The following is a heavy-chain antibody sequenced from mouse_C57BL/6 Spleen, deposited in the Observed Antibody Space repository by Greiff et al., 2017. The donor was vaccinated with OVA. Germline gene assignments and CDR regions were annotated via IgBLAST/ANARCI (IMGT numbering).Heavy chain of an antibody. Sequence: QVQLKESGAELVRPGTSVKVSCKASGYAFTNYLIEWVKQRPGQGLEWIGVINPGSGGTNYNEKFKGKATLTADKSSSTAYMQLSSLTSEDSAVYFCARRDYYGDAMDYWGQGTSVTVSS. D-gene: IGHD1-1*01. V-gene: IGHV1-54*01. CDR3: ARRDYYGDAMDY. J-gene: IGHJ4*01. CDR1: GYAFTNYL. CDR2: INPGSGGT.